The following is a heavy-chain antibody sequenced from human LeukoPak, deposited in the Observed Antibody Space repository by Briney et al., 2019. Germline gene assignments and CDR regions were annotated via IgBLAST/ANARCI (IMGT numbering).Heavy chain of an antibody. J-gene: IGHJ4*02. Sequence: SETLSLTCAVYGGSFSGYYWSWIRQPPGKGLEWIGEINHSGSTNYNPSLKSRVTISVDTSKNQFSLKLSSVTAADTAVYYCARVGRMVRGVIQYYFDYWGQGTLVTVSS. D-gene: IGHD3-10*01. CDR2: INHSGST. CDR3: ARVGRMVRGVIQYYFDY. CDR1: GGSFSGYY. V-gene: IGHV4-34*01.